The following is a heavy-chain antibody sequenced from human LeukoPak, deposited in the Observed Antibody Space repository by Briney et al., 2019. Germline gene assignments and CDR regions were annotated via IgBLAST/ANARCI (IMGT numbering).Heavy chain of an antibody. CDR3: AKDLGWLQFDY. J-gene: IGHJ4*02. CDR1: GFPFPSSW. CDR2: VSPDGGVK. Sequence: TGGSLRLSCAASGFPFPSSWMSWVRQAPGKGLEWVGHVSPDGGVKAYVDSVRGRFAVSRDNTENSLFLQINSLRAEDTAVYYCAKDLGWLQFDYWGQGNLVTVSS. D-gene: IGHD5-24*01. V-gene: IGHV3-7*05.